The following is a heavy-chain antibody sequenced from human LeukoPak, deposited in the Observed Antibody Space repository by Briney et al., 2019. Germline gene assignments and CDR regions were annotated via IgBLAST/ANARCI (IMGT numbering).Heavy chain of an antibody. Sequence: GSLRLCCAASGFTFSSYAMSWVRQAPGKGLEWVSAISGSGGSTYYADSVKGRFTISRDNAKSSLYLQMNSLRADDTAVYYCARDPIDYGDRLVDYWGQGTLVTVSS. CDR2: ISGSGGST. CDR3: ARDPIDYGDRLVDY. D-gene: IGHD4-17*01. V-gene: IGHV3-23*01. CDR1: GFTFSSYA. J-gene: IGHJ4*02.